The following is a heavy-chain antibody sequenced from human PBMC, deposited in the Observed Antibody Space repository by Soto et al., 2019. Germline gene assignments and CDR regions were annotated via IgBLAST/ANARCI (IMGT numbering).Heavy chain of an antibody. J-gene: IGHJ3*02. V-gene: IGHV3-23*01. Sequence: VGSLILSCAASGFPFSDYAMTWVRPAPGKGLEWVAAISGGGGGTYYADPVKGRFTISRDNSKNTLHLQMNNLRAEDTATYYCVKDKKYDILSAWDALDIWGHGTLVTVSS. CDR1: GFPFSDYA. D-gene: IGHD3-9*01. CDR2: ISGGGGGT. CDR3: VKDKKYDILSAWDALDI.